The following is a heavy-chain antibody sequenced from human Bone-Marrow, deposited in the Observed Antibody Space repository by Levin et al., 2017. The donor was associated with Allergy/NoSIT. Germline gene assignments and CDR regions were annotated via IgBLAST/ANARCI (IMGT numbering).Heavy chain of an antibody. CDR2: FDASYNS. V-gene: IGHV3-53*01. CDR1: GFSVTRG. CDR3: TRWDGYADL. Sequence: GGSLRLSCEATGFSVTRGLTWVRQAPGKGLEWVSGFDASYNSYYRQSVKGRFTVSRDASNNMVFLQMNSLRLEDTAVYYCTRWDGYADLWGRGTLVTVS. D-gene: IGHD5-24*01. J-gene: IGHJ4*02.